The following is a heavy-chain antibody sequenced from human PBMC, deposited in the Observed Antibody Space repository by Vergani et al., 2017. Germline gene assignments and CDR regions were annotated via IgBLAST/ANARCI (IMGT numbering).Heavy chain of an antibody. J-gene: IGHJ3*02. CDR1: GDSISSGVYY. CDR3: ARHRYYYDSSGYYYDAFDI. Sequence: QLHLQESGPGLVKPSQTLSLTCSVSGDSISSGVYYWNWIRQHPGKGLEWIGYIYSTGSTHHNPSLRRRINMSVDTSKNQFSLKLSSVTAADTAVYYCARHRYYYDSSGYYYDAFDIWGQGTMVTVSS. D-gene: IGHD3-22*01. V-gene: IGHV4-31*03. CDR2: IYSTGST.